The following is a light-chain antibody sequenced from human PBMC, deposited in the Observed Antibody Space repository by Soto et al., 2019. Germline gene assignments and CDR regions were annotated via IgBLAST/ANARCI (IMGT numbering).Light chain of an antibody. CDR3: ETWDYSLSGVV. J-gene: IGLJ2*01. Sequence: QAVVTQPPSVSAAPGQTVTISCSGGSSNIGGNPVSWYQHLPGKAPKLLIYDNDKRPSGIPDRFSGSKSATSATLGITGLQTADEADYYCETWDYSLSGVVFGGGTKLTVL. CDR2: DND. CDR1: SSNIGGNP. V-gene: IGLV1-51*01.